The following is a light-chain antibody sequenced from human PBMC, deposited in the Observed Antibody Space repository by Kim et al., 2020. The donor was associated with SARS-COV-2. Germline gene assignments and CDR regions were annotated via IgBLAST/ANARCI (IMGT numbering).Light chain of an antibody. J-gene: IGLJ3*02. CDR1: RAKIGSNT. CDR2: SNN. Sequence: GQRVTISCSGSRAKIGSNTVNWFQQFPGTAPKLLIFSNNRRPAGVPDRVSGSKSGTSASLAVSGLQSEDEADYYCASWDDRLDGRVFGGGTQLTVL. CDR3: ASWDDRLDGRV. V-gene: IGLV1-44*01.